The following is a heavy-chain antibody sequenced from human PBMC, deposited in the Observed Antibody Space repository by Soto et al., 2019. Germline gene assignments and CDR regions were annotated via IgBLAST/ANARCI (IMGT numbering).Heavy chain of an antibody. D-gene: IGHD2-15*01. Sequence: QVQLVQSGAEVKKPGSSVKVSCKASGGTFSSYAISWVRQAPGQGLEWMGGIIPIFGTANYAQKFQGRVTINAGASTSTAYIELSSLSSEDTAVYYCARESRYCSGGSCYFLPGIDYWGQGTLVTVSS. J-gene: IGHJ4*02. CDR3: ARESRYCSGGSCYFLPGIDY. CDR1: GGTFSSYA. V-gene: IGHV1-69*12. CDR2: IIPIFGTA.